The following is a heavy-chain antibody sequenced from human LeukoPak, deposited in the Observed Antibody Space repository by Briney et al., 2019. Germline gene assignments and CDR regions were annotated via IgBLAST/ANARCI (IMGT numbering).Heavy chain of an antibody. Sequence: GGSLRLSCAASGFTFSSYSMNWVRQAPGKGLEWVSSISSSSTYIYYADSVKGRFTISRDNAKNSLYLQMSSLKAEDTAMYYCARDGVPGYYCGSGSYSSNFDYWGQGTLVTVSS. J-gene: IGHJ4*02. D-gene: IGHD3-10*01. CDR2: ISSSSTYI. CDR1: GFTFSSYS. V-gene: IGHV3-21*06. CDR3: ARDGVPGYYCGSGSYSSNFDY.